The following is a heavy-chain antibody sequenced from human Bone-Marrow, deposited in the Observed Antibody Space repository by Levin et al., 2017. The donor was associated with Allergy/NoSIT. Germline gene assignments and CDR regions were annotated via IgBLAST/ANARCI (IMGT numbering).Heavy chain of an antibody. D-gene: IGHD6-25*01. CDR1: GFTFSNAW. J-gene: IGHJ4*02. CDR3: TTDAAHATWGLY. Sequence: GGSLRLSCEASGFTFSNAWMNWVRQAPGKGLEWVGRTKSIDFGGTTDYAAPVTGRFTASRDDSRNTVYPQMNSLKTEDTAVYYCTTDAAHATWGLYWGQGALVTVSS. CDR2: TKSIDFGGTT. V-gene: IGHV3-15*01.